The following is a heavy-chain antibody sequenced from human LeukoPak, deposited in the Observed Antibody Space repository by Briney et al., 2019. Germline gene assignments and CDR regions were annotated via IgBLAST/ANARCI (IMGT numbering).Heavy chain of an antibody. CDR1: GYTFTGYY. CDR2: INPNSGGT. J-gene: IGHJ6*03. D-gene: IGHD4-17*01. V-gene: IGHV1-2*06. CDR3: ARDGDVTVTSHPYYYYYMDV. Sequence: ASVKVSCKASGYTFTGYYMHWVRQAPGQGLEWMGRINPNSGGTNYAQKFQGRVTMTRDTSISTAYMELSRLRSDDTAVYYCARDGDVTVTSHPYYYYYMDVWGKGTTVTVSS.